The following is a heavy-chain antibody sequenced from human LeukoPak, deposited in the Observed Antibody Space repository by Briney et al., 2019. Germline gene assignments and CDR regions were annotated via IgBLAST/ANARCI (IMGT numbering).Heavy chain of an antibody. V-gene: IGHV4-59*01. CDR2: MYYTGSS. CDR3: VRSGGAGGGV. CDR1: GGSLSPYY. D-gene: IGHD3-10*01. J-gene: IGHJ4*02. Sequence: SETLSLTCTFSGGSLSPYYWSWIRQSPGKGLEWIGYMYYTGSSKYSPSLRSRVTISLDTSKNQLSLNLISVTAADTAVYYCVRSGGAGGGVWGRGTRVTAPS.